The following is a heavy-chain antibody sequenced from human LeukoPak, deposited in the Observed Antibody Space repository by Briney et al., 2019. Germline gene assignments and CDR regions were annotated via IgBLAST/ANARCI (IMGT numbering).Heavy chain of an antibody. CDR1: GFTFSSYW. V-gene: IGHV3-74*01. Sequence: GSLRLSCAASGFTFSSYWMHWVRQAPGKGLVWVSRINSEGSSTTYADSVKGRFTISRDNAKSTLYLQMNSLRAEDTAVYYCASGRDSSGWYLIDYWGQGTLVTVSS. D-gene: IGHD6-19*01. CDR2: INSEGSST. J-gene: IGHJ4*02. CDR3: ASGRDSSGWYLIDY.